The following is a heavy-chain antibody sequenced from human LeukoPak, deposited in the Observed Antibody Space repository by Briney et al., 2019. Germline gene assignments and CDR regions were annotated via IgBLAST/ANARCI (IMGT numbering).Heavy chain of an antibody. CDR3: AKEPPRARGYAARPKYFDY. V-gene: IGHV3-30-3*01. D-gene: IGHD6-6*01. CDR1: GFTFSSYA. J-gene: IGHJ4*02. Sequence: GRSLRLSCAASGFTFSSYAMHWVRQAPGKGLEWVAVISYDGSNKYYADSVKGRFTISRDNSKNTLYLQMNSLRAGDTAVYYCAKEPPRARGYAARPKYFDYWGQGTLVTVSS. CDR2: ISYDGSNK.